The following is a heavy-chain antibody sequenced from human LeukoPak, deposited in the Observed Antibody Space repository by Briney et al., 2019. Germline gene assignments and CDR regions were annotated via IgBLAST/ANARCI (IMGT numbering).Heavy chain of an antibody. D-gene: IGHD3-9*01. CDR3: ARVRVSGYIDY. Sequence: LRLSCAASGFTFSDYYMSWIRQPPGKGLEWIGYIYYSGSTYYNPSLKSRVTISVDTSKNQFSLKLSSVTAADTAVYYCARVRVSGYIDYWGQGTLVTVSS. CDR1: GFTFSDYY. J-gene: IGHJ4*02. V-gene: IGHV4-30-4*08. CDR2: IYYSGST.